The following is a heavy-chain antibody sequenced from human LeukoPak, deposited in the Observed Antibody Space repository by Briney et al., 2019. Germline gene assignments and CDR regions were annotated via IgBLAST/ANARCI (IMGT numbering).Heavy chain of an antibody. J-gene: IGHJ4*02. CDR2: ISGSGGST. CDR3: AKEDTIFGVVINH. CDR1: GFTFSSYA. V-gene: IGHV3-23*01. D-gene: IGHD3-3*01. Sequence: WGSLRLSCAASGFTFSSYAMSWVRQAPGKGLEWVSAISGSGGSTYYADSVKGRLPISRDNSKNTLYLQMNRLRAEDTAVYYCAKEDTIFGVVINHWGQGTLVTVSS.